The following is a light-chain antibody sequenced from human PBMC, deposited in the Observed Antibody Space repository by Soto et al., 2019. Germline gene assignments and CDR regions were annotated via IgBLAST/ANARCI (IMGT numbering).Light chain of an antibody. CDR2: GAS. CDR3: QHYGSSSYT. V-gene: IGKV3-20*01. Sequence: EVVVTQSPATLSVSPGERVTLSCRASQSVDSDVAWFQHKPGQAPRLLIYGASTRAAGIPGRFSGSGYETDFTLTISRLEPEDCAVYYCQHYGSSSYTFGQGTKLEIK. CDR1: QSVDSD. J-gene: IGKJ2*01.